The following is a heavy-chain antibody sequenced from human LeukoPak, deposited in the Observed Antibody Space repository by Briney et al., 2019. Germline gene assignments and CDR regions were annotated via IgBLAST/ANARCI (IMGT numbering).Heavy chain of an antibody. CDR3: ARDLIAVTGTGFCFDP. CDR1: GFTFSTYA. V-gene: IGHV3-30-3*01. CDR2: ISDDGSTK. D-gene: IGHD6-19*01. J-gene: IGHJ5*02. Sequence: PPGGSLRLSCAASGFTFSTYAIHWVRQAPGKGLEWVAVISDDGSTKYYADSVKGRFTISRDNSKNMLYLQMNSLRAEDSAVYYCARDLIAVTGTGFCFDPRGQGTLVTVSS.